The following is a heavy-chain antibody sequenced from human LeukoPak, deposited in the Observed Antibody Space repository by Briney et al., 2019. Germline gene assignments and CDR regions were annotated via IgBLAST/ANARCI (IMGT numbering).Heavy chain of an antibody. CDR1: GGFISSYY. J-gene: IGHJ4*02. Sequence: SETLSLTCIVSGGFISSYYWSWIRQPPGKGLEWIGYIYYSGSTNYNPSLKSRVTISVDTSKNQFSLKLSSVTAADTAVYYCAGLLGGARVYWGQGTLVTVSS. CDR3: AGLLGGARVY. CDR2: IYYSGST. D-gene: IGHD1-26*01. V-gene: IGHV4-59*01.